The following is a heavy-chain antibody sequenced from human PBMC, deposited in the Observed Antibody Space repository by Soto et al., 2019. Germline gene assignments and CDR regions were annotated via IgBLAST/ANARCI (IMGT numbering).Heavy chain of an antibody. J-gene: IGHJ4*02. V-gene: IGHV4-31*03. CDR1: GGSISSGDFH. D-gene: IGHD5-18*01. Sequence: PSETLSLTCTVSGGSISSGDFHWNWILQRPGKGLEWIGYIYYSGSTYYNPSLKSRVTISVDTSKNQFSLKLTSVMAADTAVYYCARGKVDAGMVDPYYFDYWGQGTLVTVSS. CDR2: IYYSGST. CDR3: ARGKVDAGMVDPYYFDY.